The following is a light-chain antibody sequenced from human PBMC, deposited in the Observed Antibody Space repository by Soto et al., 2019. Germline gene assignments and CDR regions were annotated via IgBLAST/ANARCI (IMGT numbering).Light chain of an antibody. J-gene: IGLJ2*01. Sequence: QLVLTESPSASASLGASVKLTCTLSSGHSNYAIAWHQQQSEKGPRYLMKLNSDGSHSKGDGIPDRFSGSSSGAERYLTISCLQSEDEADYYCQTWGSGIAIFGGGTKLTVL. CDR1: SGHSNYA. V-gene: IGLV4-69*01. CDR2: LNSDGSH. CDR3: QTWGSGIAI.